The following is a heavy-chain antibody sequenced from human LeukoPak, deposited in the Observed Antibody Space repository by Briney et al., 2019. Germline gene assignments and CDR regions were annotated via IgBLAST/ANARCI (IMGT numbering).Heavy chain of an antibody. J-gene: IGHJ4*02. CDR3: ARVSYSYGPYYFDY. CDR1: GGSFSGYY. Sequence: SETLSLTCAVYGGSFSGYYWSWIRQPPGKGLEWIGEINHSGSTNYNPSLKSRVTISVDTSKNQFSLKLSSVTAADTAVYYCARVSYSYGPYYFDYWGQGTLVTVSS. CDR2: INHSGST. D-gene: IGHD5-18*01. V-gene: IGHV4-34*01.